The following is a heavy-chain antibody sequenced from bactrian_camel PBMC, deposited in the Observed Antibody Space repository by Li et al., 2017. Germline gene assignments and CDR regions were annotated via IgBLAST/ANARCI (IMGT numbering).Heavy chain of an antibody. D-gene: IGHD5*01. Sequence: VQLVESGGGSVQAGGSLRLSCVASGDTYRHRNMAWFRQAPGKGLEWLSTISTDGRNTHYADSVKGRFTISRDNAKNTVYLQMNSLRSDDTGMYFCAASVGWVPLGKYWGQGTQVTVS. CDR2: ISTDGRNT. V-gene: IGHV3-2*01. CDR1: GDTYRHRN. CDR3: AASVGWVPLGKY. J-gene: IGHJ4*01.